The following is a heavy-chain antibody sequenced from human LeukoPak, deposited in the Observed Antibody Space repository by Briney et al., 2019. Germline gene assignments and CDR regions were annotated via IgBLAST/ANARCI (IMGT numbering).Heavy chain of an antibody. D-gene: IGHD1-14*01. CDR2: IKQDGSGK. Sequence: GGSLRLSCAASGFTFSSYWMNWVRQAPGKGLDWVANIKQDGSGKYYVDSVKGRFTISRDNAKNSLYLQMNSLRAEDTAVYYCAGGHAGAFEIWGQGTMVTVSS. J-gene: IGHJ3*02. CDR1: GFTFSSYW. CDR3: AGGHAGAFEI. V-gene: IGHV3-7*05.